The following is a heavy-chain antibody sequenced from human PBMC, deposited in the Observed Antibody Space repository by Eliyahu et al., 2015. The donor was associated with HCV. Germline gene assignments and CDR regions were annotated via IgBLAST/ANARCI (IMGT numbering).Heavy chain of an antibody. Sequence: EVQLLESGRDLVQPGGSLRLSCAASGFTFSNXAMXWVRQAPGKGLERVSHISGYGSNTYYADSVKGRFTISRDNSKNTLYLQMKSLRGEDTAIYYCAKVAGGFGESPLPLFDFWGQGALVTVSS. CDR1: GFTFSNXA. CDR3: AKVAGGFGESPLPLFDF. D-gene: IGHD3-10*01. CDR2: ISGYGSNT. V-gene: IGHV3-23*01. J-gene: IGHJ4*02.